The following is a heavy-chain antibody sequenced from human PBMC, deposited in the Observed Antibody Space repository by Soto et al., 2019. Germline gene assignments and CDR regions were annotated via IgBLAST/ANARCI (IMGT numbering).Heavy chain of an antibody. Sequence: PGESLKISCKGSGYNFTIYWIGWVRQMPGEGLEWMGIIYPGDSDTRYNPSFQGQVTISADKSINTAYLQWSSVKASDTAMYYCARSDTPMTKYYFDYWGQGTLVTVSS. CDR3: ARSDTPMTKYYFDY. D-gene: IGHD5-18*01. CDR2: IYPGDSDT. J-gene: IGHJ4*02. V-gene: IGHV5-51*01. CDR1: GYNFTIYW.